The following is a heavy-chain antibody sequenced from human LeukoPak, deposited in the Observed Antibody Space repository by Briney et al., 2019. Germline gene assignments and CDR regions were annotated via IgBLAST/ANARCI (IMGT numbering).Heavy chain of an antibody. J-gene: IGHJ4*02. D-gene: IGHD3/OR15-3a*01. Sequence: GASVKVSCKASGYTFTSYDINWVQQATGQGLEWMGWMNPNSGNTGYAQKFQGRVTMTRNTSISTAYMELSSLRSEDTAAYYCASTSFRTGYYDFDYWGQGTLVTVSS. V-gene: IGHV1-8*01. CDR2: MNPNSGNT. CDR1: GYTFTSYD. CDR3: ASTSFRTGYYDFDY.